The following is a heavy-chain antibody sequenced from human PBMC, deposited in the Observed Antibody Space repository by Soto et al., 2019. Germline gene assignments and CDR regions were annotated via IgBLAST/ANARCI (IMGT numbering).Heavy chain of an antibody. D-gene: IGHD4-17*01. CDR1: GFSFSSYG. J-gene: IGHJ5*02. Sequence: GGSLRLSCAASGFSFSSYGMHWVRQAPGKGLEWVSYITSSGTTVYYADSVKGRFTISRDNAKNSLYLQMNSLRAEDTAVYYCARDLTTSHWFDPWGQGTLVTVSS. CDR2: ITSSGTTV. CDR3: ARDLTTSHWFDP. V-gene: IGHV3-48*04.